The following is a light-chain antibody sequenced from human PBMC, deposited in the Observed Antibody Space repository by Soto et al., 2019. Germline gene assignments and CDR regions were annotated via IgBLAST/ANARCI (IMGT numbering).Light chain of an antibody. CDR3: QQLNSYPQT. CDR1: QSIKNTF. V-gene: IGKV3-20*01. J-gene: IGKJ5*01. Sequence: EIVLTQSPGTLSLSPGERATLSCRPTQSIKNTFLAWYQQKPGQAPRLLIFGASSRSSGIPYRFSGSGSGPDFTLTISSLQPEDSATYFCQQLNSYPQTFGQGTRLEIK. CDR2: GAS.